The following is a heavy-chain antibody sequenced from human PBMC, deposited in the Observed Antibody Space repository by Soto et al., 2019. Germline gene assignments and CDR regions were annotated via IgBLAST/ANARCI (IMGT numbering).Heavy chain of an antibody. J-gene: IGHJ4*02. D-gene: IGHD2-15*01. V-gene: IGHV3-23*01. CDR2: ISDNGGTT. CDR1: EFTFSNYA. CDR3: AKEQRYCSGGSCYRHFDY. Sequence: GGSLRLSCAASEFTFSNYAMSWVRQAPGKGLEWVSSISDNGGTTYYADSVKGRFTISRDNSKNTLYLQMNSLRAEDTAVYYCAKEQRYCSGGSCYRHFDYWGQGTLVTVSS.